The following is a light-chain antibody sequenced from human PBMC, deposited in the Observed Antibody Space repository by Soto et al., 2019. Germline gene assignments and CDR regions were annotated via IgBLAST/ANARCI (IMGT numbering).Light chain of an antibody. CDR3: QQYGRT. CDR1: QSISTNY. V-gene: IGKV3-20*01. J-gene: IGKJ5*01. Sequence: EIVLTQSPGTLSLSPGDSATLSCRVSQSISTNYLAWYQQKPGQAPRLLIYAASSRLTGIPDRFSGSGSGTDFTLTISRLEPEDFAVYYCQQYGRTFGQGTRLEIK. CDR2: AAS.